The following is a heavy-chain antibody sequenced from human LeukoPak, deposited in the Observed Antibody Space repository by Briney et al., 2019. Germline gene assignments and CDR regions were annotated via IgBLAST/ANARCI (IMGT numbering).Heavy chain of an antibody. D-gene: IGHD4-11*01. CDR1: GFTFSSYS. CDR2: ISSSSSYI. J-gene: IGHJ4*02. CDR3: AGSWRDSRGGEIVRDY. V-gene: IGHV3-21*01. Sequence: GGSLRLSCAASGFTFSSYSMNWVRQAPGKGLEWVSSISSSSSYIYYADSVKGRFTISRDNAKNSLYLQMNSLRAEDTAVYYRAGSWRDSRGGEIVRDYWGQGTLVTVSS.